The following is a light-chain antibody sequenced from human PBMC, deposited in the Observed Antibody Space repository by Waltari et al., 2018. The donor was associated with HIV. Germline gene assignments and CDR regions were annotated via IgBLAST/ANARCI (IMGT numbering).Light chain of an antibody. V-gene: IGLV1-47*01. CDR2: RNN. CDR3: AAWDDNLSGWV. Sequence: QSVLTQPPSASGTPGQSVTISCSGSSSNIGSNYVYWYQRLPGTAPKLLIYRNNQRPSGVPDRFSGFNSGTAASLAISGLRSEDEADYYCAAWDDNLSGWVFGGGSKLTIL. J-gene: IGLJ3*02. CDR1: SSNIGSNY.